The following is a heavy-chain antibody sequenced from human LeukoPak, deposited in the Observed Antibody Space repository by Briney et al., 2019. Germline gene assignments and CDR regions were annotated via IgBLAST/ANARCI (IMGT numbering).Heavy chain of an antibody. D-gene: IGHD1-26*01. J-gene: IGHJ4*02. Sequence: GESLKISCKGSGYSFTNYWIGWVRQMPGKGLEWMGIIYPGDSDTRYSPSFQGQVTISADKSVTTAYLQWSSLKASDTAMYYCAMRTVSGSYDYWGQGTLVTVSS. V-gene: IGHV5-51*01. CDR3: AMRTVSGSYDY. CDR1: GYSFTNYW. CDR2: IYPGDSDT.